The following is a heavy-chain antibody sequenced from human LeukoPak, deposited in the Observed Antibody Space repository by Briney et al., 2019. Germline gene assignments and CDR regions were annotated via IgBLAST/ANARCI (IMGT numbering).Heavy chain of an antibody. CDR1: GFTFSSYW. CDR2: IKQDGSEK. D-gene: IGHD6-13*01. CDR3: ARAPYSSSWFSHWDY. J-gene: IGHJ4*02. V-gene: IGHV3-7*01. Sequence: RGSLRLSCAASGFTFSSYWMSWVRQAPGKGLEWVANIKQDGSEKYYVDSVKGRFTISRDNAKNSLYLQMNSLRAEDTAVYYCARAPYSSSWFSHWDYWGQGTLVTVSS.